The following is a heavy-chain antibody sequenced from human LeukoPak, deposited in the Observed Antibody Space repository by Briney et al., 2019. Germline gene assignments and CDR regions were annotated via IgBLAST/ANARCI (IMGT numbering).Heavy chain of an antibody. CDR3: ARINQADDY. CDR2: INPGGSST. J-gene: IGHJ4*02. Sequence: GGSLRLSCAASGFAFSSYWMHWVRQVPGKGLVWVSRINPGGSSTAYADSVKGRFTISRDNAKNTLYLQMNSLRAEDTAVYYCARINQADDYWGQGTLVTVSS. V-gene: IGHV3-74*01. D-gene: IGHD1-14*01. CDR1: GFAFSSYW.